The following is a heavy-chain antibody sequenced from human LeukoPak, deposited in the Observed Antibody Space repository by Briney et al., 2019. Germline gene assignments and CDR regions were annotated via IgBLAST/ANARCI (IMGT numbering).Heavy chain of an antibody. J-gene: IGHJ2*01. CDR1: GGSISSSSYY. D-gene: IGHD3-10*01. CDR2: IYYSGST. Sequence: SETLSLTCTVSGGSISSSSYYWGWIRQPPGKGLEWIGSIYYSGSTYYNPSLKSRVTISVDTSKNQFSLKLSSVTAADTAVYYCAREFITMVRGVITPNWYFDLWAVAPWSLSPQ. CDR3: AREFITMVRGVITPNWYFDL. V-gene: IGHV4-39*07.